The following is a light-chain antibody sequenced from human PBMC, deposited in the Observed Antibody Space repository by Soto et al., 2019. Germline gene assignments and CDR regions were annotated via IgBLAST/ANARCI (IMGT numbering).Light chain of an antibody. J-gene: IGKJ4*01. V-gene: IGKV3-15*01. CDR1: QSVDSD. CDR2: GAS. Sequence: EVVVTQSPATLSVSPGERVTLSCRASQSVDSDVAWFQHKPGQAPRLLIYGASTRAAGIPGRFSGSGSGADFTLTISSLEPEDFALYYCQQHINWPLTFGGGTKVEIK. CDR3: QQHINWPLT.